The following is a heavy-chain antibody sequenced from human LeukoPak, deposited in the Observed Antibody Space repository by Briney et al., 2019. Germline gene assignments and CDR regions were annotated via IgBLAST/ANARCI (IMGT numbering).Heavy chain of an antibody. CDR3: AREDSSGCFDY. D-gene: IGHD6-19*01. J-gene: IGHJ4*02. V-gene: IGHV1-69*05. Sequence: SVKVSCKASGGTFSSYAISWVRQAPGQGLEWMGRIIPIFGTANYAQKFQGRVTITTDESTSTAYMELSSLRSEGTAVYYCAREDSSGCFDYWGQGTLVTVSS. CDR2: IIPIFGTA. CDR1: GGTFSSYA.